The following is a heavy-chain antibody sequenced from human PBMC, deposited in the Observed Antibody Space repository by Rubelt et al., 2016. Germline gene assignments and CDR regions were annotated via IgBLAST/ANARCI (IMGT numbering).Heavy chain of an antibody. CDR2: IYYSGST. Sequence: QVQLQESGPGLVKPSETLSLTCTVSGGSISSYYWSWIRQPPGKGLEWIGYIYYSGSTHYNPSLKSRVTRSVDMSKNQFSLKLSSVTAADTAVYYCARASPGDCSSTSCWGVVDYWGQGTLVTVSS. CDR1: GGSISSYY. CDR3: ARASPGDCSSTSCWGVVDY. D-gene: IGHD2-2*01. J-gene: IGHJ4*02. V-gene: IGHV4-59*12.